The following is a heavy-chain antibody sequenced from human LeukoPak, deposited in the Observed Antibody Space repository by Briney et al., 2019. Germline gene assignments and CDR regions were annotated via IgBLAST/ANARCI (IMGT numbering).Heavy chain of an antibody. CDR1: GGSISSGSYY. V-gene: IGHV4-61*02. CDR2: IYTSGST. D-gene: IGHD1-26*01. Sequence: SETLSLTCAVSGGSISSGSYYWSWIRQPAGKGLEWIGRIYTSGSTNYNPSLKGRVTISVDTSKNQFSLKLSSVTAADTAVYYCARDLGAPYAFDIWGQGTMVTVSS. CDR3: ARDLGAPYAFDI. J-gene: IGHJ3*02.